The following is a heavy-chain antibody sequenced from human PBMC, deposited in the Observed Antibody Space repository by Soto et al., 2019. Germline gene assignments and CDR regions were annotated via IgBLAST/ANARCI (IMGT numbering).Heavy chain of an antibody. D-gene: IGHD2-2*01. CDR3: ARIGYCSSTSCLY. J-gene: IGHJ4*02. Sequence: EVQLVESGGNLVQPGGSLRVSCAASGFTFSSYSMNWVRQAPGKGLEWVSYISSRSSTIYYADSVKGRFTISRDNAKNSLYLQMNSLRAEDTAVYYCARIGYCSSTSCLYWGQGTLVTVSS. CDR1: GFTFSSYS. V-gene: IGHV3-48*01. CDR2: ISSRSSTI.